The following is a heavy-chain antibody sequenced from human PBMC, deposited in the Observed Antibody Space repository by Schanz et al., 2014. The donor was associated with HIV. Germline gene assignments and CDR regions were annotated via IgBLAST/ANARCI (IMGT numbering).Heavy chain of an antibody. CDR3: VRAASFHFDKEGYYRNWYFDF. CDR2: VNPESGNT. V-gene: IGHV1-8*02. Sequence: QVQLVQSGAEVKKPGASVRVSCETSEYTFSDYDINWVRQAPGQGLEWMGWVNPESGNTGMADTFLGRLSLTRFTSTGTAYMELDSLRSEDTAIYYCVRAASFHFDKEGYYRNWYFDFWGRGTLVAVSS. J-gene: IGHJ2*01. CDR1: EYTFSDYD. D-gene: IGHD1-26*01.